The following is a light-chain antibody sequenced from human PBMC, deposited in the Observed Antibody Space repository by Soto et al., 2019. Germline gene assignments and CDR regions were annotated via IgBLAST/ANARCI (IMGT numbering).Light chain of an antibody. CDR3: QQFNNYPPT. CDR1: QSLSTW. V-gene: IGKV1-5*01. CDR2: DAS. Sequence: DIQMTQSPSTLSASVVDTVTVTCRASQSLSTWLAWYQQKPGTAPKLLIYDASILESGVPSRFSGSGSGTDFTLTISSLQPEDFATYYCQQFNNYPPTFGQGTRLEIK. J-gene: IGKJ5*01.